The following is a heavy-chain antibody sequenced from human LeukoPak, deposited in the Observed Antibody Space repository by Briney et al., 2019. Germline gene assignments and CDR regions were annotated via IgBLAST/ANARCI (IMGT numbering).Heavy chain of an antibody. CDR3: AKDRGYSYGEYYFDY. Sequence: GGSLRLSCAASGFTFSSYAMSWVRQAPGKGLEWVSAISGSGGSTYYADSVKGRFTISRDNSKNTLYLQMNSLRAEDTAVYYCAKDRGYSYGEYYFDYWGQGTLVTVSS. CDR1: GFTFSSYA. J-gene: IGHJ4*02. CDR2: ISGSGGST. V-gene: IGHV3-23*01. D-gene: IGHD5-18*01.